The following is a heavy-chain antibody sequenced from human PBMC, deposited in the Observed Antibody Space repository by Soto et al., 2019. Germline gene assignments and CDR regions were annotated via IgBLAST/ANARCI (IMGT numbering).Heavy chain of an antibody. CDR3: AHRPRGYAYYFDY. Sequence: QITLKESGPTLVKPTQTLTLTCTFSGFSLSTRGVAVGWFRQPPGKALEWLALIYWDEDKWYSPSLKTRLTITADTPKNQVVLTMTNRDPVDTATYYCAHRPRGYAYYFDYWGQGTLVTVSS. CDR2: IYWDEDK. CDR1: GFSLSTRGVA. V-gene: IGHV2-5*02. D-gene: IGHD5-12*01. J-gene: IGHJ4*02.